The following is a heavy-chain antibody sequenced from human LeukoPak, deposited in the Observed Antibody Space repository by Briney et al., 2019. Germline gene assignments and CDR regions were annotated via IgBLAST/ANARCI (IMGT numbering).Heavy chain of an antibody. CDR3: AKVPYCSGGSCYCDY. CDR2: FSYDGINT. CDR1: GFSFSSCG. V-gene: IGHV3-30*18. J-gene: IGHJ4*02. D-gene: IGHD2-15*01. Sequence: PGTSLRLSCAASGFSFSSCGMHWVRQAPGKGLEWLAVFSYDGINTHYRDSVKGRFTISRDNSKNMLYLQMNSLRTEDTAVYYCAKVPYCSGGSCYCDYWGQGTLVTVSS.